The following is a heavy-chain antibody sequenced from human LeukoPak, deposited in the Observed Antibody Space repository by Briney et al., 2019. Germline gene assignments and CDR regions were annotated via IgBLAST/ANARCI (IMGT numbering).Heavy chain of an antibody. CDR1: GGSISSGDYY. D-gene: IGHD6-25*01. J-gene: IGHJ5*02. CDR3: ARGRRRDWFDP. Sequence: SETLSLTCTVSGGSISSGDYYWSWIRQPPGKGLEWIGYIYYSGSTYYNPSLKSRVTISVDTSKNQFSLKLSSVTAADTAVYYCARGRRRDWFDPWGHGTLVTVSS. V-gene: IGHV4-30-4*08. CDR2: IYYSGST.